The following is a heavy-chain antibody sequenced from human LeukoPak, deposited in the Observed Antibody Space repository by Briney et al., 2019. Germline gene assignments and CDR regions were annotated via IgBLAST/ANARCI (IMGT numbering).Heavy chain of an antibody. CDR2: ISYDGSNK. CDR3: XRXXXGYXSGWYEYYFDY. Sequence: GGSLXLSCAASGFTFSSYAMHWVRQAPGKGLEWVAVISYDGSNKYYADSVKGRFTISRDNSKNTLYLKMNSLRAEDTAVYYXXRXXXGYXSGWYEYYFDYWGQGTLVTVSS. D-gene: IGHD6-19*01. CDR1: GFTFSSYA. J-gene: IGHJ4*02. V-gene: IGHV3-30*04.